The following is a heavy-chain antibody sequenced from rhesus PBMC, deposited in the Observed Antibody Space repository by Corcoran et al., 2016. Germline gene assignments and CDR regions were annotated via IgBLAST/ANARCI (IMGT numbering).Heavy chain of an antibody. J-gene: IGHJ4*01. V-gene: IGHV4-93*02. CDR2: IYGSGGST. CDR1: GYSISSSNW. D-gene: IGHD6-31*01. Sequence: QVQLQESGPGVVKPSETLSLTCAVSGYSISSSNWWSWIRQSPGKGLEWIGGIYGSGGSTEYNPSLKSRVTISIDTSKNQFSLKRSSVTAADTAVYYCARRGSGWTRDYWGQGVLVTVSS. CDR3: ARRGSGWTRDY.